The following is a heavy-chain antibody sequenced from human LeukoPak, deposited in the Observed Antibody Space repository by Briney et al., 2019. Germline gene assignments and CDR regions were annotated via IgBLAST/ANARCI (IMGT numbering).Heavy chain of an antibody. CDR2: IRYDGSNK. Sequence: GGSLRLSCAASGFIYSSYGMEWVRQAPGKGLEWVAFIRYDGSNKYYADSAKGRFTISRDNSKNTLYLQMNSLRAEDTAVYYCTKPNDYGDYEPFGYWGQGTLVTVSS. V-gene: IGHV3-30*02. CDR1: GFIYSSYG. CDR3: TKPNDYGDYEPFGY. J-gene: IGHJ4*02. D-gene: IGHD4-17*01.